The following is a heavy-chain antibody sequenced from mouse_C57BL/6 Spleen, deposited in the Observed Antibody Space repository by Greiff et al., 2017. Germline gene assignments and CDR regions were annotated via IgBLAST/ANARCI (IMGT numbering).Heavy chain of an antibody. V-gene: IGHV1-80*01. Sequence: QVQLQQSGAELVKPGASVTLSCTASGFAFSSYWMNWVKQRPGKGLEWIGQIYPGDGDTTYNGKFKGKATLTADKSSSTAYMQLSSLTSEDSAVYYCATNNNWDFDYWGQGTTLTVSS. CDR1: GFAFSSYW. J-gene: IGHJ2*01. D-gene: IGHD4-1*02. CDR2: IYPGDGDT. CDR3: ATNNNWDFDY.